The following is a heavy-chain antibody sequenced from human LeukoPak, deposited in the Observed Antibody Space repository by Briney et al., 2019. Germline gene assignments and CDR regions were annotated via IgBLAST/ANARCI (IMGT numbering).Heavy chain of an antibody. V-gene: IGHV4-61*01. Sequence: SETLSLTCTVSGGSVTSGSYYWSWIRQPPGKGLEWIAYIYYSGSPNYNPSLKSRVTISVDTSKNQFSLKLSSVTAADTAVYYCTREGGRIAAAGTRYGAFDYWGQGTLVTVSS. CDR1: GGSVTSGSYY. D-gene: IGHD6-13*01. CDR2: IYYSGSP. J-gene: IGHJ4*02. CDR3: TREGGRIAAAGTRYGAFDY.